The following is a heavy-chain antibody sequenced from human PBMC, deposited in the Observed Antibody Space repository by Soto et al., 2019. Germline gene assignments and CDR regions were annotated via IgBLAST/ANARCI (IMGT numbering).Heavy chain of an antibody. V-gene: IGHV4-61*01. Sequence: PSETLSLTCTVSGGSVSSGSYYWSWIRQPPGKGLEWIGYIYYSGSTNYNPSLKSRVTISVDTSKNQFSLKLSSVTAADTAVYYCARHSGYSSNWGEFDPWGQGTLVTVSS. J-gene: IGHJ5*02. CDR3: ARHSGYSSNWGEFDP. CDR1: GGSVSSGSYY. D-gene: IGHD5-18*01. CDR2: IYYSGST.